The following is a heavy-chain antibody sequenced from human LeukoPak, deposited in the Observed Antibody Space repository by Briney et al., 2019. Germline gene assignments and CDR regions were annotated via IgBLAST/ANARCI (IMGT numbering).Heavy chain of an antibody. CDR2: INPNSGGT. J-gene: IGHJ6*03. Sequence: ASVKVSCKASGYTFTGYYMHWVRQAPGQGLEWMGWINPNSGGTNYAQKFQGRVTMTRDTSISTAYMELSRLRSDDTAVYYCARDWERIPSYYYYMDVWGKGTTVTVSS. CDR3: ARDWERIPSYYYYMDV. CDR1: GYTFTGYY. D-gene: IGHD1-26*01. V-gene: IGHV1-2*02.